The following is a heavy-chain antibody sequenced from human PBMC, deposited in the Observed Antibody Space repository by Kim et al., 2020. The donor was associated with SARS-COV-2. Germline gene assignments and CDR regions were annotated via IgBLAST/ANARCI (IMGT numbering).Heavy chain of an antibody. V-gene: IGHV4-61*01. CDR1: GGSVSSGSYY. CDR3: ARQTWDYSPSYYGMDV. D-gene: IGHD2-15*01. J-gene: IGHJ6*02. Sequence: SETLSLTCTVSGGSVSSGSYYWSWIRQPPGKGLEWIGYIYYSGSTNYNPSLKSRVTISVDTSKNQFSLKLSSVTAADTAVYYCARQTWDYSPSYYGMDVWGQGTTVTVSS. CDR2: IYYSGST.